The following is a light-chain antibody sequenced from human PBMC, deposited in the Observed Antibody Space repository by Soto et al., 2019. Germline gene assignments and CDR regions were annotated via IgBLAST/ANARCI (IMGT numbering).Light chain of an antibody. J-gene: IGLJ3*02. CDR2: DVS. V-gene: IGLV2-23*02. CDR1: SSDVGTYNL. CDR3: CSYAGSQTWV. Sequence: QSVLTQPASMSGSPGQSITISCTGTSSDVGTYNLVSWYQQDPGKAPKLMIYDVSKWPSGVSNRFSGSKSGNTASLTISGLQAEDEAEHYCCSYAGSQTWVFGGGTKLTDL.